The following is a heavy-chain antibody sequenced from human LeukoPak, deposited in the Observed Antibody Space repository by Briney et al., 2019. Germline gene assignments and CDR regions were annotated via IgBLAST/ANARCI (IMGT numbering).Heavy chain of an antibody. Sequence: GGSLRLSCAASGFTFSSYAMSWVRQAPGKGLEWVSAIRGGGDRTHYADSVKGRFTISRDNSKNTLYLQMNSLRAEDTAVYYCARDLKNQFSPYGGNGDAFDIWGQGTMVTVSS. V-gene: IGHV3-23*01. J-gene: IGHJ3*02. CDR2: IRGGGDRT. CDR1: GFTFSSYA. D-gene: IGHD4-23*01. CDR3: ARDLKNQFSPYGGNGDAFDI.